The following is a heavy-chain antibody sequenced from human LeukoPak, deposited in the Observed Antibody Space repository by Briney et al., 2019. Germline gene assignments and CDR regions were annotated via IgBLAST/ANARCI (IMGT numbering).Heavy chain of an antibody. J-gene: IGHJ6*03. CDR1: GGSISTYY. CDR2: IYTSGST. D-gene: IGHD3-22*01. CDR3: VRVIGAPNYYYYMDV. Sequence: SETLSLTCTVSGGSISTYYWSWIRQPAGKGLEWIGRIYTSGSTNYNPSLKSRVTMSVDTSKNQFSLKLSSVAAADTAVYYCVRVIGAPNYYYYMDVWGKGTTVTVSS. V-gene: IGHV4-4*07.